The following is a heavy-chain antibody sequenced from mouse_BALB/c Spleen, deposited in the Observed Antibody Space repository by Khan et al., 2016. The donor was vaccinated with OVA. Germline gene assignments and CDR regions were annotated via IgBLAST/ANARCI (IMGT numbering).Heavy chain of an antibody. CDR2: IYYSGPI. V-gene: IGHV3-5*02. D-gene: IGHD1-1*01. CDR1: GISITTRNYR. J-gene: IGHJ1*01. Sequence: VQLKQSGPGLVKPSQTVSLTCTVTGISITTRNYRWSWIRQFPGNKLEWIGYIYYSGPITYNPSLTSRATITRDTSKNQFFLEMNSLTAEDTATYYCARDEYYGYWYFDVWGAGTTVTVSS. CDR3: ARDEYYGYWYFDV.